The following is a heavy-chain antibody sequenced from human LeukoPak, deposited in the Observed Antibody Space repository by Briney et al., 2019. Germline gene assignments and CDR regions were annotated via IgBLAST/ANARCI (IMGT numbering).Heavy chain of an antibody. CDR1: GFTFSSYA. CDR3: AKKQIRHYYDSSGYLSFDY. J-gene: IGHJ4*02. V-gene: IGHV3-23*01. D-gene: IGHD3-22*01. Sequence: PGGSLRLSCAASGFTFSSYAMSWVRQAPGKGLEWVSAISGSGGSTYYADSVKGRFTISRDNSKNTLYLQMNSLRAEDTAAYYCAKKQIRHYYDSSGYLSFDYWGQGTLVTVSS. CDR2: ISGSGGST.